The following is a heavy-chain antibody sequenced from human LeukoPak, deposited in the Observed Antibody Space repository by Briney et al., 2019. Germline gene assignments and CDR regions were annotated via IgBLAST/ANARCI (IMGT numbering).Heavy chain of an antibody. CDR2: IKQDGSEK. D-gene: IGHD2-2*01. V-gene: IGHV3-7*01. CDR1: GFTFSSYW. Sequence: GGSLRLSCAASGFTFSSYWMSWVRQAPGKGLEWVANIKQDGSEKYYVDSVKGRFTISRDNAKSSLYLQMNSLRAEDTAVYYCARGTSVVPAAMSGDYYYYGMDVWGQGATVTVSS. J-gene: IGHJ6*02. CDR3: ARGTSVVPAAMSGDYYYYGMDV.